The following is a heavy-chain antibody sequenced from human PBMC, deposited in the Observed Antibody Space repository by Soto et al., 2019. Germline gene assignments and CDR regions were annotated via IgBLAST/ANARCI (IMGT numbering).Heavy chain of an antibody. CDR3: ASMYYYDSSCYYYRSWNWFDP. Sequence: QLQLQESGPGLVKPSETLSLTCTVSGGSISSSSYYWGWIRQPPGKGLEWIGSIYYSGSTYYNPSLKSRVTISVDTSKNQFPLKLSSVTAADTAVYYCASMYYYDSSCYYYRSWNWFDPWGQGTLVTVSS. J-gene: IGHJ5*02. CDR1: GGSISSSSYY. V-gene: IGHV4-39*01. D-gene: IGHD3-22*01. CDR2: IYYSGST.